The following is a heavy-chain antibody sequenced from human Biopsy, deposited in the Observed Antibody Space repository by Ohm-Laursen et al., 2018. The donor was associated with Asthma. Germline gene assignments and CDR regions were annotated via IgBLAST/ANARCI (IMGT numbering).Heavy chain of an antibody. CDR2: ISKDASTQ. CDR3: VRDGTDDAFDI. J-gene: IGHJ3*02. V-gene: IGHV3-30*01. D-gene: IGHD1-1*01. CDR1: GFAVSSDY. Sequence: SLRLSCSASGFAVSSDYMFWVRQAPGKGLEWVGVISKDASTQDYADSVKGRFTMARDNSKNTLDLQMNSLREEDTAVYYCVRDGTDDAFDIWGQGTVVSVSS.